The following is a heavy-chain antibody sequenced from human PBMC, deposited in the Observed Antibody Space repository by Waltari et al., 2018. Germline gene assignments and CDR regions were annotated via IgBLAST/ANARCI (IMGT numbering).Heavy chain of an antibody. D-gene: IGHD2-15*01. J-gene: IGHJ4*02. V-gene: IGHV4-4*02. CDR3: ASDRGRGLYLDS. CDR1: GGSISNNFC. CDR2: VHQRGRS. Sequence: QVQLQESGPGLVKPSGTRSLTCIVSGGSISNNFCWSWVRQSPGKGLEWIEHVHQRGRSNYNPSLESRVTVSMDTSKNQFSLRVTSVTAADTAIYYCASDRGRGLYLDSWGQGTLVTVSP.